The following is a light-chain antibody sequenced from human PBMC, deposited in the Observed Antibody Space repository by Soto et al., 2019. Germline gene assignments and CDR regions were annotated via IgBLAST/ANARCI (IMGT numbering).Light chain of an antibody. CDR2: KAS. CDR1: QSISSW. CDR3: QQYKSYPWT. Sequence: DVQTTKSPSTLSASVGDRVTITCRASQSISSWLAWYQQKPGKAPKLLIYKASSLESGVPSRFSGSGSGTEFTLTISSLQPDDFATYYCQQYKSYPWTFGQGTRWIS. V-gene: IGKV1-5*03. J-gene: IGKJ1*01.